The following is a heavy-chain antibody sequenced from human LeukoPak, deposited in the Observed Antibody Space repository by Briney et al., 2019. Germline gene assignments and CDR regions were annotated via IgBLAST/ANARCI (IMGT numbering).Heavy chain of an antibody. D-gene: IGHD6-19*01. J-gene: IGHJ4*02. Sequence: GGSLRLSCAASGFTFSSYAMHWVRQAPGKGLEWVAVIPYDGSNKYYADSVKGRFTISRDNSKNTLYLQMNSLRAEDTAVYYCARDSVAGVFDYWGQGTLVTVSS. CDR2: IPYDGSNK. CDR3: ARDSVAGVFDY. V-gene: IGHV3-30-3*01. CDR1: GFTFSSYA.